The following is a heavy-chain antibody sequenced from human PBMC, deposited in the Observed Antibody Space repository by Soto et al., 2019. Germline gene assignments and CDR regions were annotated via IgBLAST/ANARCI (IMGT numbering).Heavy chain of an antibody. CDR1: GFTFSSYG. CDR2: ISYDGSNK. D-gene: IGHD6-6*01. J-gene: IGHJ6*03. Sequence: GGSLRLSCAASGFTFSSYGMHWVRQAPGKGLEWVAVISYDGSNKYYADSVKGRFTISRDNSKNTLYLQMNSLRAEDTAVYYCAKDGHSSSLIIYYYYMDVWGKGTTVTVSS. V-gene: IGHV3-30*18. CDR3: AKDGHSSSLIIYYYYMDV.